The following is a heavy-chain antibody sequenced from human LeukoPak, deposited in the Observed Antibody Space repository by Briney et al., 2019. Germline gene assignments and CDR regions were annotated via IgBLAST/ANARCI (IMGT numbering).Heavy chain of an antibody. J-gene: IGHJ6*03. CDR1: GGTFSSYT. CDR2: IIPIFGTA. D-gene: IGHD1-26*01. Sequence: SVKVSCKASGGTFSSYTISWVRQAPGQGLEWMGGIIPIFGTANYAQKFQGRVTITADESTSTAYMELSSLRSEDTAVYYCASSAGGLYYYYYMDVWGKGTTVTISS. V-gene: IGHV1-69*13. CDR3: ASSAGGLYYYYYMDV.